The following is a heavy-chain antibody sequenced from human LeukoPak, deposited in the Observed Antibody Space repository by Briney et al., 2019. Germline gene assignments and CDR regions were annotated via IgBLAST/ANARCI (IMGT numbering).Heavy chain of an antibody. D-gene: IGHD5-24*01. Sequence: ASVKVSCKASGYTLTSYYMHWVRQAPGQGLEWMGIINPSGGSTSYAQKFQGRVTMTRDMSTSTVYMELSSLRSEDTAVYYCARDPSRWLTGPDYWGQGTLVTVSS. CDR2: INPSGGST. V-gene: IGHV1-46*01. CDR1: GYTLTSYY. J-gene: IGHJ4*02. CDR3: ARDPSRWLTGPDY.